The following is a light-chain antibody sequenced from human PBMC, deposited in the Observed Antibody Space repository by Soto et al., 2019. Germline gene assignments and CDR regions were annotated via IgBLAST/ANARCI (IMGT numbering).Light chain of an antibody. Sequence: DIVLTQSPGALSLSPGERATLSCRASQSVSSNYLAWYQQKPGQAPRLVISDTSDRADGIPHRFSGSGFGTDFTLTISKVEPEDFAVYYCQQYGTPRSVTFGQGTRLEIK. CDR3: QQYGTPRSVT. J-gene: IGKJ5*01. CDR1: QSVSSNY. V-gene: IGKV3-20*01. CDR2: DTS.